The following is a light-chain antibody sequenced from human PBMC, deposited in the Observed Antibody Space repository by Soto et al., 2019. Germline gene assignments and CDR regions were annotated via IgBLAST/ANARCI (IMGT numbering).Light chain of an antibody. V-gene: IGLV1-51*02. Sequence: QSVLTQPPSVSAAPGQKVTISCSGRSSNIGINFVSWYQKLPGTAPKLLIYENERRPSGIPDRFSGSKSGTSATLAITGLQTGDEADYYCATWEATLRAAVFGGGTKLTVL. J-gene: IGLJ3*02. CDR3: ATWEATLRAAV. CDR1: SSNIGINF. CDR2: ENE.